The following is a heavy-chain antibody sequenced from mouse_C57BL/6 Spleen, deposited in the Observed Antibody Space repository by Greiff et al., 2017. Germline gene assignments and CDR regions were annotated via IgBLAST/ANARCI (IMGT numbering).Heavy chain of an antibody. J-gene: IGHJ4*01. CDR3: ARYDGGAMDY. CDR2: IWRGGST. Sequence: VQLVESGPGLVQPSQSLSITCTVSGFSLTSYGVHWVRPSPGKGLEWLGVIWRGGSTDYNAAFMSRLSLTKDNSKSQVFFKMNSLQADDTAIYYCARYDGGAMDYWGQGTSVTVSS. CDR1: GFSLTSYG. V-gene: IGHV2-5*01. D-gene: IGHD2-12*01.